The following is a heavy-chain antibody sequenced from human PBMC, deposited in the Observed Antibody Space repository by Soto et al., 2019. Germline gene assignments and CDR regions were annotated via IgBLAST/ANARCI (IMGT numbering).Heavy chain of an antibody. Sequence: PSETLPLTCTVSGGTITNNYWSWIRQSPGKGLEWIGCSYYSGSTSYNPSLRSRVTISIDTSKTQFSLRLRSVTAADTAVYYCARRQNWNNLFDTWGQGTLVTVSS. D-gene: IGHD1-1*01. V-gene: IGHV4-59*08. CDR3: ARRQNWNNLFDT. J-gene: IGHJ5*02. CDR2: SYYSGST. CDR1: GGTITNNY.